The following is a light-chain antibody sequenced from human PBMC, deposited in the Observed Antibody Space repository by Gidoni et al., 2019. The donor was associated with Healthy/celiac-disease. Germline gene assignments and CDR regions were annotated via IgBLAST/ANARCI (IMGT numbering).Light chain of an antibody. CDR1: QSVSSY. J-gene: IGKJ3*01. Sequence: ETVSTQSPATLSLSPGERATLSCRASQSVSSYLAWYQQKPGQAPRLLIYDASNRATGIPARFSGSGSGTDFTLTISSLEPEDFAVYYCQQRSNWPLTFGPGTKVDIK. V-gene: IGKV3-11*01. CDR3: QQRSNWPLT. CDR2: DAS.